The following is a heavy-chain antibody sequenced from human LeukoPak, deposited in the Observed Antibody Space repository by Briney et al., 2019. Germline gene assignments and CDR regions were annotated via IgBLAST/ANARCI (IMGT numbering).Heavy chain of an antibody. Sequence: PGGSLRLSCAASGFSLSSHWMSWVRQAPGKGLEWVANIKQDGSEKYYVDSVGGRFTISRDNGRNSLYLQMNSLRAEDTAVYYCAREGLVYSFDYWGQGIVATVSS. CDR3: AREGLVYSFDY. CDR2: IKQDGSEK. D-gene: IGHD3-16*01. CDR1: GFSLSSHW. J-gene: IGHJ4*02. V-gene: IGHV3-7*01.